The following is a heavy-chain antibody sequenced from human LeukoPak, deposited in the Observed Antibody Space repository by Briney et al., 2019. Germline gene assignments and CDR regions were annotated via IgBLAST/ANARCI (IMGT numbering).Heavy chain of an antibody. CDR2: IRSKANSYAT. Sequence: GGSLRLSRAASGFTFSGSVMHWVRQASGKGLEWVGRIRSKANSYATAYAASVKGRFTISRDNAKNSLYLQMNRLRAEDTAVYYCARERQLERLAFGKEGSAFDYWGQGTLVTVSS. D-gene: IGHD1-1*01. CDR3: ARERQLERLAFGKEGSAFDY. V-gene: IGHV3-73*01. CDR1: GFTFSGSV. J-gene: IGHJ4*02.